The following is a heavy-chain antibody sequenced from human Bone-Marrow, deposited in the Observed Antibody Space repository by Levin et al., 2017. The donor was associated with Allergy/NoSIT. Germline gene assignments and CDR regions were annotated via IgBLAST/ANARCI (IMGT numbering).Heavy chain of an antibody. CDR3: VGYGGNSGP. D-gene: IGHD4-23*01. CDR2: INGGGGI. J-gene: IGHJ4*02. CDR1: GFTVSDNH. Sequence: SCAVSGFTVSDNHMSWVRQAPGRGLEWISVINGGGGIYYADSVKGRFTISRDNSKNSLHLQMNNLRVEDTAMYYCVGYGGNSGPWGQGTRVTVSS. V-gene: IGHV3-53*01.